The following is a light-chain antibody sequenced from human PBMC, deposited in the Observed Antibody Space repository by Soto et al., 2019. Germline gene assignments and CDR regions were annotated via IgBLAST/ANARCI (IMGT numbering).Light chain of an antibody. J-gene: IGKJ4*01. CDR1: QSVSSY. CDR3: QQRSNWPLT. CDR2: DAS. Sequence: EIVLIPSAATLSLSQGEIATLSFRASQSVSSYLAWYQQKPGQAPRLLIYDASNRATGIPARFSGSGSGTDFTLTISNLEPEDFAVYYCQQRSNWPLTFGGGIKVDTK. V-gene: IGKV3-11*01.